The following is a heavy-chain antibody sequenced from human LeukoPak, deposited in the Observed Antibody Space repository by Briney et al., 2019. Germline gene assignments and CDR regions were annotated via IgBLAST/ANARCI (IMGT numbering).Heavy chain of an antibody. CDR3: ARGGYSYGYGFDY. Sequence: GGSLRLSCAASGFTFSSYWMSWVRQAPGKGLEWVANIKQDGSEKYYVDSVKGRFTISRDNAKNSLYLQMNSLRAEDTAVYYCARGGYSYGYGFDYWGQGTLVTVSS. V-gene: IGHV3-7*01. J-gene: IGHJ4*02. CDR2: IKQDGSEK. CDR1: GFTFSSYW. D-gene: IGHD5-18*01.